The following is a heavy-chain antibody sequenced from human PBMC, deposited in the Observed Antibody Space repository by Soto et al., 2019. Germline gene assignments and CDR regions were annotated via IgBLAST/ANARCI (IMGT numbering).Heavy chain of an antibody. V-gene: IGHV1-69*02. J-gene: IGHJ4*02. CDR1: GGTFSSYT. D-gene: IGHD5-12*01. Sequence: QVQLVQSGAEVKKPGSSVKVSCKASGGTFSSYTISWVRQAPGQGLEWMGRIIPILGIANYAQKFHGRVEITADKSTSTACMEGSSLSYEDTDVYSGARGGDIVATRYCFDYWGQGTLVTVCS. CDR2: IIPILGIA. CDR3: ARGGDIVATRYCFDY.